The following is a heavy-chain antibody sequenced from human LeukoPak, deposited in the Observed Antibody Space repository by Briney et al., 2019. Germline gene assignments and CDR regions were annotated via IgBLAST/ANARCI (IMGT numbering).Heavy chain of an antibody. CDR2: ISGSGGRT. V-gene: IGHV3-23*01. Sequence: GGSLRLSCAASGFTFSSYAMSWVRQAPGKGLEWVSAISGSGGRTHYADSVKGRFTISRDNSKNTLYLQMNSLRAEDTAVYYCAKDGGVTSSAWYGGAESDYWGQGTLVTVSS. CDR1: GFTFSSYA. J-gene: IGHJ4*02. CDR3: AKDGGVTSSAWYGGAESDY. D-gene: IGHD6-19*01.